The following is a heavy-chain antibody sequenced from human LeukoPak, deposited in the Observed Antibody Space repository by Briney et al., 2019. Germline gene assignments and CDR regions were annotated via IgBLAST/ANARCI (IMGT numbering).Heavy chain of an antibody. D-gene: IGHD3-10*01. V-gene: IGHV4-30-2*01. CDR1: GCSISSGGYS. CDR3: ARVRGVALYFDY. J-gene: IGHJ4*02. Sequence: SETLSLTCAVSGCSISSGGYSWSWIRQPPGKGLEWIGYIYHSGSTYYNPSLKSRVPISVDRSKNQFSLKLSSVPAADTAVYYCARVRGVALYFDYWGQGTLVTVSS. CDR2: IYHSGST.